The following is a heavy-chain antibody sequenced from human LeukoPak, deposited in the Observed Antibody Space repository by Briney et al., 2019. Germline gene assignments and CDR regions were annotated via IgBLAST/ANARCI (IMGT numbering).Heavy chain of an antibody. D-gene: IGHD5-24*01. Sequence: ASVKVSCKASGYTFTGYYMHWVRQAPGKGLEWMGGFDPEDGETIYAQKFQGRVTMTEDTSTDTAYMELSSLRSEDTAVYYCATDRRDGLDWGQGTLVTVSS. J-gene: IGHJ4*02. CDR1: GYTFTGYY. CDR3: ATDRRDGLD. CDR2: FDPEDGET. V-gene: IGHV1-24*01.